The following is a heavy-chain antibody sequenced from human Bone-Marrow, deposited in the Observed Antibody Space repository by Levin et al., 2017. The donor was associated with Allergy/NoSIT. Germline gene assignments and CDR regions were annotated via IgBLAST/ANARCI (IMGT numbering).Heavy chain of an antibody. J-gene: IGHJ4*02. CDR2: ISSSGGST. CDR1: GFTFSSYA. D-gene: IGHD3-16*02. Sequence: GGSLRLSCAASGFTFSSYAMSWVRQAPGKGLEWVSSISSSGGSTSYADSVKGRFTISRDNSKNTLYLQMNSLRAEDTAVYYCAKAPIHVGELSYLDYWGQGTLVTVSS. CDR3: AKAPIHVGELSYLDY. V-gene: IGHV3-23*01.